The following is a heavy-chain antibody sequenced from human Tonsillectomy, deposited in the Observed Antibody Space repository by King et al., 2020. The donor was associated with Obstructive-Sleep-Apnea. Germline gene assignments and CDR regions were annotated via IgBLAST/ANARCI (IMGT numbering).Heavy chain of an antibody. CDR3: VKGMEELVRYNWFDP. V-gene: IGHV3-30*18. CDR1: GFTFSRFG. Sequence: VQLVESGGGVVQPGRSLRLSCAASGFTFSRFGMHWVRQGPGKRLEWVAVISYNGLIKDYAASVKGRFTVSRDNSKDTLYLQMSSLRGEDSAVYYCVKGMEELVRYNWFDPGGQGTLVTVSS. J-gene: IGHJ5*02. D-gene: IGHD2-8*02. CDR2: ISYNGLIK.